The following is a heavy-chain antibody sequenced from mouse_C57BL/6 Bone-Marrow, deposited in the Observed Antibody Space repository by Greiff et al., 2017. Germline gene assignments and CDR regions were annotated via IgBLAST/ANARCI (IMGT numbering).Heavy chain of an antibody. CDR1: GYTFTSYD. CDR2: IYPRDGST. CDR3: ARRAVVPYYYAMDY. V-gene: IGHV1-85*01. J-gene: IGHJ4*01. Sequence: QVQLMQSGPELVKPGASVKLSCKASGYTFTSYDINWVKQRPGQGLEWIGWIYPRDGSTKYNEKFKGKATLTVDTSSSTAYMELHSLTSEDSAVYFCARRAVVPYYYAMDYWGQGTSVTVSS. D-gene: IGHD1-1*01.